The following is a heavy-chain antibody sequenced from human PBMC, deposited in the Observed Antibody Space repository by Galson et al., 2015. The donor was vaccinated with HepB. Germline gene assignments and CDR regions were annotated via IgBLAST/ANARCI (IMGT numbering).Heavy chain of an antibody. D-gene: IGHD6-19*01. J-gene: IGHJ6*02. Sequence: SETLSLTCAVYGGSFSGYYWSWIRQPPGKGLEWIGEINHSGSTNYNPSLKSRVTISVDTSKNQFSLKLSSVTAADTAVYYCASPTDRVGYSSGWYPYYYGMDVWGQGTTVTVSS. CDR2: INHSGST. V-gene: IGHV4-34*01. CDR3: ASPTDRVGYSSGWYPYYYGMDV. CDR1: GGSFSGYY.